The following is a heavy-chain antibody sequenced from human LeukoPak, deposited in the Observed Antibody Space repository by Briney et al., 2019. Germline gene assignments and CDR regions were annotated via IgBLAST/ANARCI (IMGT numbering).Heavy chain of an antibody. CDR3: AKGDLSGLKYNWFDP. Sequence: GGSPRLSCAASGFTFSSYATSWVRQAPGKGLEWVSAISGSGGSTYYADSVKGRFTISRDNSKNTLYLQMNSLRAEDTAVYYCAKGDLSGLKYNWFDPWGQGTLVTVSS. V-gene: IGHV3-23*01. CDR1: GFTFSSYA. J-gene: IGHJ5*02. D-gene: IGHD6-19*01. CDR2: ISGSGGST.